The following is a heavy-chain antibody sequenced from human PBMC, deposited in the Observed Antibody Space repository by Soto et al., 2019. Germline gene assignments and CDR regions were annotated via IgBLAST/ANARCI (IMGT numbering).Heavy chain of an antibody. V-gene: IGHV4-34*01. Sequence: SETLSLTCAVYGGSFSGYYWIWIRPPPGKGLEWIGEINHSGSTNYNPSLKSRVTISVDTSKNQFSLKLGSVTAADTAVYYCARAPRGGYSSGWYAFDIWGQGTMVTVSS. D-gene: IGHD6-19*01. J-gene: IGHJ3*02. CDR3: ARAPRGGYSSGWYAFDI. CDR1: GGSFSGYY. CDR2: INHSGST.